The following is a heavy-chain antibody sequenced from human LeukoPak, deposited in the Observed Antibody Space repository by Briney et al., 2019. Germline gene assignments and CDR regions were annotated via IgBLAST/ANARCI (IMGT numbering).Heavy chain of an antibody. CDR2: IRYDGSNK. V-gene: IGHV3-30*02. CDR1: GFTFSSYG. Sequence: GGSLRLSCAASGFTFSSYGMHWVRQAPGKGLEWVAFIRYDGSNKYYADSVKGRFTISRDNSKNTLYLQMNSLRAEDTAVYYCAKDQVAVAGTSYFNWFDPWGKGTLATVSS. CDR3: AKDQVAVAGTSYFNWFDP. J-gene: IGHJ5*02. D-gene: IGHD6-19*01.